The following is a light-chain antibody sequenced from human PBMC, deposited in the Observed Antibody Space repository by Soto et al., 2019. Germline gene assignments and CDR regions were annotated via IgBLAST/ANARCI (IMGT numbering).Light chain of an antibody. Sequence: DIQMTQSPSSVSASVGDRVTITCRASQDISSYLAWFQQKPGKAPKLLIYGASSLQSGVPSRFSGSVSGTDFTLTISSLQPEDFATYYCQQANSFPVTFGPGTKVDVK. CDR3: QQANSFPVT. V-gene: IGKV1-12*01. CDR2: GAS. J-gene: IGKJ3*01. CDR1: QDISSY.